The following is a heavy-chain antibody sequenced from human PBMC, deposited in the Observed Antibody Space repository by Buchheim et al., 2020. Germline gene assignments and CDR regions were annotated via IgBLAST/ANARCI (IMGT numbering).Heavy chain of an antibody. V-gene: IGHV3-30-3*01. CDR3: ARDRSWWLRKFDY. CDR2: ISYDGSNK. Sequence: QVQLVESGGGVVQPGRSLRLSCAASGFTFSSYAMHWVRQAPGKGLEWVAVISYDGSNKYYADSVKGRFTISSDNSKNTLYLQMNSLRAEDTAVYYCARDRSWWLRKFDYWGQGTL. J-gene: IGHJ4*02. CDR1: GFTFSSYA. D-gene: IGHD5-12*01.